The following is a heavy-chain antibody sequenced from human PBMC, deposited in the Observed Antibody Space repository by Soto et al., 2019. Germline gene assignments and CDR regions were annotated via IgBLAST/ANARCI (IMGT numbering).Heavy chain of an antibody. D-gene: IGHD6-13*01. CDR1: GFTFSSYA. CDR2: ISGSGGST. J-gene: IGHJ4*02. CDR3: ARRSSSWYFDY. Sequence: EVQLLESGGGLVQPGGSLRLSCAASGFTFSSYAMSWVRQAPGKGLEWVSVISGSGGSTYYADSVKGRFTISRDNSKNTLSLQMNSLRGEDKAVYYCARRSSSWYFDYWGQGTLVTVSS. V-gene: IGHV3-23*01.